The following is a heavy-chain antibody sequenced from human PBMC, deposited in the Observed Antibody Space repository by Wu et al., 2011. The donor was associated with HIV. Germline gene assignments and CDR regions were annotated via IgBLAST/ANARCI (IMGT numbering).Heavy chain of an antibody. CDR3: ARHKPWPSYYFDF. D-gene: IGHD6-19*01. CDR2: IYPDDSST. CDR1: GYNFANYW. Sequence: VQLVQSGAEVKKPGESLKISCKGSGYNFANYWIGWVRQVPGKGLEWMGIIYPDDSSTRYSPSFQGQVTFSADKSINTAYLQWSSLKASDTAIYYCARHKPWPSYYFDFWGQGTLLTVSS. V-gene: IGHV5-51*01. J-gene: IGHJ4*02.